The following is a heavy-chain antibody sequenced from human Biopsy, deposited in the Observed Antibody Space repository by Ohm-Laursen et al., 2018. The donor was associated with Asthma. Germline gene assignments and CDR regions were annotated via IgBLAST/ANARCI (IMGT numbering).Heavy chain of an antibody. CDR2: ISSSGATI. D-gene: IGHD1-7*01. Sequence: SLRLSCTASGFTFSDYYMGWIRQAPGKGLEWVSYISSSGATIYYADSARGRFTISRDNAKNSLYLQMNSLRAEDTAVYYCARVMELELLDYWGQGTLVTVSS. CDR1: GFTFSDYY. CDR3: ARVMELELLDY. V-gene: IGHV3-11*01. J-gene: IGHJ4*02.